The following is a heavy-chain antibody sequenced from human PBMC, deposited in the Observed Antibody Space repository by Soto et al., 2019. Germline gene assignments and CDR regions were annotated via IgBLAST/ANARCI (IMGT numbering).Heavy chain of an antibody. D-gene: IGHD4-17*01. J-gene: IGHJ3*02. CDR3: AREPTVVTPGAFDI. CDR1: GGTFSSYA. Sequence: SVKVSCKASGGTFSSYAISWVRQAPGQGLEWMGGIIPIFGTANYAQKFQGRVTITADESTSTAYMELSSLRSEDTAVYYCAREPTVVTPGAFDIWGQGTMVTGS. V-gene: IGHV1-69*13. CDR2: IIPIFGTA.